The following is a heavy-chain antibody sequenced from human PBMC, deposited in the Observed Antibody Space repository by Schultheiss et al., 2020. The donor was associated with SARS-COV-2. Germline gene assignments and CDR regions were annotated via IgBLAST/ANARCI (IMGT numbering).Heavy chain of an antibody. V-gene: IGHV4-31*03. D-gene: IGHD2-2*01. Sequence: SQTLSLTCTVSGGSISSGGYYWSWIRQHPGKGLEWIGYIYYSGSTYYNPSLKSRVTISVDTSKNQFSLKLSSVTAADTAMYYCARGLYCSSTSCYARPYYGMDVWGQGTTVTVSS. CDR1: GGSISSGGYY. J-gene: IGHJ6*02. CDR3: ARGLYCSSTSCYARPYYGMDV. CDR2: IYYSGST.